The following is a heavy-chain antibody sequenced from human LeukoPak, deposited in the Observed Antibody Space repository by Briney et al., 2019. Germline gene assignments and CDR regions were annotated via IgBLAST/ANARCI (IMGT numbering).Heavy chain of an antibody. Sequence: GGSLRLSCAASGFTFSSYWMHWVRQAPGKGLVWVSRMNSAGSTTTYADSVKGRFTIPRDNARTTLYLQMNSLRAEDTAVYYCARAFEGVCVYWGQGTLVTV. V-gene: IGHV3-74*01. CDR2: MNSAGSTT. J-gene: IGHJ4*02. CDR3: ARAFEGVCVY. D-gene: IGHD3-16*01. CDR1: GFTFSSYW.